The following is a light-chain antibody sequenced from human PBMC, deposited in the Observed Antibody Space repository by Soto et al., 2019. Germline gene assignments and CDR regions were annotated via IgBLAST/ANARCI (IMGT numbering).Light chain of an antibody. CDR2: AAS. V-gene: IGKV1-9*01. CDR3: QQHESYPLT. J-gene: IGKJ5*01. CDR1: QGISSY. Sequence: DIQLTPSPSFLSASVGDRVTITCRASQGISSYLTWYQQKPGKAPKVLIYAASTLQSGVPSRFSGSGSGTEFTLTISSLQPEDFATYFCQQHESYPLTFGRGTRLEIK.